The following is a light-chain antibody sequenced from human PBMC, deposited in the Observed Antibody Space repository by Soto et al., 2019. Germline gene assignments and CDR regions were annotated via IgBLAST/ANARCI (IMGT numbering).Light chain of an antibody. CDR3: RSYAVYNNWV. J-gene: IGLJ3*02. Sequence: QSALTQPPSASGSPGQSVTISCTGTSSDVGGYNYVSWYQQHPGKAPKLVIYAVTQRPSEVPARFSGSKSGNTASLTVSGLQAEVEADYYCRSYAVYNNWVFGGGTKHTV. CDR1: SSDVGGYNY. CDR2: AVT. V-gene: IGLV2-8*01.